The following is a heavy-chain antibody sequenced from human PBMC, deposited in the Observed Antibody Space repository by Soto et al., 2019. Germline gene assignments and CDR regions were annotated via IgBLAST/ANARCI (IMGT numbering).Heavy chain of an antibody. V-gene: IGHV1-69*01. CDR2: NMPILGTA. D-gene: IGHD6-6*01. CDR3: ARGGFSSSYRLDY. CDR1: GGTFSSYA. J-gene: IGHJ4*02. Sequence: QVQLVQSGAEVKKPGSSVKVSCKASGGTFSSYAINWVRQAPGQGLEWMGGNMPILGTANYAQRFQGRVSITADESTDTAYMELSSLRSEDTAVYFCARGGFSSSYRLDYWGQGTLVTVSS.